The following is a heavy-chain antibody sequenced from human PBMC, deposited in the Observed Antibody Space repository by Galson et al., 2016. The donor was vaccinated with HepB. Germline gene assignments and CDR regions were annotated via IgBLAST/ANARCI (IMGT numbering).Heavy chain of an antibody. J-gene: IGHJ4*02. V-gene: IGHV3-11*01. Sequence: SLRLSCAASGLPFSDSYMSWIRQAPGKGLEWISYISNTGNTIYYADSVKGRFTISRDNAKNSVYLQMNTLRGEDTAVYYCATQFHLIIVPGTFDSWGQGTLVTVSS. D-gene: IGHD2/OR15-2a*01. CDR2: ISNTGNTI. CDR1: GLPFSDSY. CDR3: ATQFHLIIVPGTFDS.